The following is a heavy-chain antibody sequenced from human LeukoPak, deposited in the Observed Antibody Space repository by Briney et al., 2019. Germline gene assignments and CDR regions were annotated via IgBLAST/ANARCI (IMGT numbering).Heavy chain of an antibody. Sequence: GASVKVSCEVSGYTLTELSMHWVRQAPGKGLEWMGGFDPEDGETIYAQKFQGRVTMTEDTSTDTAYMELSSLRSEDTAVYYCATEPQVVPAAINWFDPWGQGTLVTVSS. D-gene: IGHD2-2*02. V-gene: IGHV1-24*01. CDR2: FDPEDGET. J-gene: IGHJ5*02. CDR3: ATEPQVVPAAINWFDP. CDR1: GYTLTELS.